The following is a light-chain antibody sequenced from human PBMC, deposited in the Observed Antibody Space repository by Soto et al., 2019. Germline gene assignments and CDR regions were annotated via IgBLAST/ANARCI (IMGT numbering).Light chain of an antibody. V-gene: IGKV3-20*01. CDR3: QQYTNSFRT. Sequence: EIVLTQSPGTLSLSPGERATLSCRASQAISSNYLAWYQQKPGQAPRLLIYGASNRATGIPDRFSGSGTGTDFTLTISRLEPEDFAVYHCQQYTNSFRTFGQGTKVEVE. CDR1: QAISSNY. CDR2: GAS. J-gene: IGKJ1*01.